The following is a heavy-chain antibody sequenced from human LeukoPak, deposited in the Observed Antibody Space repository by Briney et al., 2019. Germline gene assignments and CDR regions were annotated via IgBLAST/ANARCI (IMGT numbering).Heavy chain of an antibody. CDR3: GARPGEVAVPYDY. D-gene: IGHD2-15*01. CDR1: GFTFSTYA. CDR2: ISGSGGFT. J-gene: IGHJ4*02. Sequence: PGGSLRLSCAASGFTFSTYAMTWVRQAPGKGLEWVSVISGSGGFTYYADSVKGRFTISRDNSKHTLYLQMHSLRAEDTAVYYCGARPGEVAVPYDYWGQGTLVTVSS. V-gene: IGHV3-23*01.